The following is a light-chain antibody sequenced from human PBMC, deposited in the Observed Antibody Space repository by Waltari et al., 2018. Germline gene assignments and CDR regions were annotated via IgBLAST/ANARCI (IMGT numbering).Light chain of an antibody. Sequence: DIQMTQSPSSLSASVDDRVTITFQASQDISNYLNWYQQKPGKAPKLLIYDASNLETGVPSRFSGSGSGTDFTFTISSLQPEDIATYYCQQYDNLPITFGQGTRLEIK. CDR3: QQYDNLPIT. CDR2: DAS. V-gene: IGKV1-33*01. J-gene: IGKJ5*01. CDR1: QDISNY.